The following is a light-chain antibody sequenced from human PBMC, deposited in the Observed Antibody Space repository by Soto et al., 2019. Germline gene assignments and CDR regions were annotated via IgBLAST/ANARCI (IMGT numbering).Light chain of an antibody. CDR3: QQYNSYSWT. V-gene: IGKV3-15*01. CDR2: GAS. CDR1: QSVSIY. Sequence: EVVLTQSPATLSLSPGERATLSCRASQSVSIYLAWYQQKPGQAPRLLIYGASTRATGIPAGFSGSGSGTEFTLTISSLQPDDFATYYCQQYNSYSWTFGQGTKVDIK. J-gene: IGKJ1*01.